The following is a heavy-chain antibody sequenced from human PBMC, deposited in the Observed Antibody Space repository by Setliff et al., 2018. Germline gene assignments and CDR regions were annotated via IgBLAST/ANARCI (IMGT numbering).Heavy chain of an antibody. Sequence: PSETLSLTCAVSGGSISSGGYFWSWIRLRPGKGLEWIGYIYYSGSTYYHPSLRGRVEISVDTSKNQFSLRLSSVTAADTAVCYCARDHAPVPTARQVYYSLDVWGKGTTVTVSS. J-gene: IGHJ6*03. V-gene: IGHV4-31*11. D-gene: IGHD2-2*01. CDR1: GGSISSGGYF. CDR3: ARDHAPVPTARQVYYSLDV. CDR2: IYYSGST.